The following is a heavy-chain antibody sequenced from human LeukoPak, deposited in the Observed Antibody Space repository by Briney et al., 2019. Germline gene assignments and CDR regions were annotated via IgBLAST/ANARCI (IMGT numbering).Heavy chain of an antibody. CDR2: IYYSGST. J-gene: IGHJ3*02. CDR3: ARLQPYYYDSSGYYGI. Sequence: SETLSLTCTVSGGSISSYYWSWLRQPPGKGLEWIGYIYYSGSTNYNPPLKSRVTISLATPKNQPSLKLSSVTAADPAVYYCARLQPYYYDSSGYYGIWGQGTMVTVSS. V-gene: IGHV4-59*08. CDR1: GGSISSYY. D-gene: IGHD3-22*01.